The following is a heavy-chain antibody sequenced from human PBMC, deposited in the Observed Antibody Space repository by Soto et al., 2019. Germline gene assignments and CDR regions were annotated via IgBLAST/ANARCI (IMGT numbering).Heavy chain of an antibody. CDR2: IFGNGRTT. V-gene: IGHV3-23*01. D-gene: IGHD1-26*01. J-gene: IGHJ4*02. CDR1: GFTFNIYT. CDR3: AKDFTPDSRWDIDY. Sequence: EVQLLESGGGLVQPAGSLRLSCAASGFTFNIYTMSWFRQAPGKGRAWVSSIFGNGRTTFYSASVKGRFTISRDNSLNAVYLQMSSLRAEDTAIYYCAKDFTPDSRWDIDYWGQGSLVTVSS.